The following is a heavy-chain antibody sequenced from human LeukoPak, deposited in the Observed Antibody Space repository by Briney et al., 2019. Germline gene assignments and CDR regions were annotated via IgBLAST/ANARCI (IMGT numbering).Heavy chain of an antibody. J-gene: IGHJ6*02. Sequence: SVTVSCKASGGTFSSYAISWVRQAPGQGLEWMGGIIPIFGTANYAQKFQGRVTITADESTSTAYMELSSLRSEDTAVYYCARDPVVPAAIVDYYYGMDVWGQGTTVTVSS. CDR1: GGTFSSYA. D-gene: IGHD2-2*01. CDR2: IIPIFGTA. CDR3: ARDPVVPAAIVDYYYGMDV. V-gene: IGHV1-69*13.